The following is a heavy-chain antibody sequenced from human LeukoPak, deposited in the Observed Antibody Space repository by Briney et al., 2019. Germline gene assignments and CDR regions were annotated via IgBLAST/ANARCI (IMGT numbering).Heavy chain of an antibody. J-gene: IGHJ5*02. CDR3: AKAGGRWLQFRSWFDP. Sequence: PGRSLRLSCAASGFTFNDYAMHWVRLAPGKGLEWVSGITWNSDNLDYADSVKGRFTISRDNAKNSLYLQMNSLRAEDTALYYRAKAGGRWLQFRSWFDPWGQGTLVTVSS. D-gene: IGHD5-24*01. CDR1: GFTFNDYA. CDR2: ITWNSDNL. V-gene: IGHV3-9*01.